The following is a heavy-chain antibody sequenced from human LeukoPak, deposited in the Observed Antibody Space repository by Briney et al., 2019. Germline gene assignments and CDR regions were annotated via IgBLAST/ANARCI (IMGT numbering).Heavy chain of an antibody. J-gene: IGHJ4*02. Sequence: GGSLRLSCAASGFTFSSYSMNWVRQAPGKGLEWVSYISSSSSTIYYADSVKGRFTISRDNAKNSLYLQMNSLRAEDTAVYYCARAPRTYYYDSSGYYPRVIYYFDYWGQGTLVTVSS. V-gene: IGHV3-48*01. CDR2: ISSSSSTI. CDR1: GFTFSSYS. CDR3: ARAPRTYYYDSSGYYPRVIYYFDY. D-gene: IGHD3-22*01.